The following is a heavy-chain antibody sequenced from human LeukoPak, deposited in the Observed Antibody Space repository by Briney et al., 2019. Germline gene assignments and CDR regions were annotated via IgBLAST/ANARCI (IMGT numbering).Heavy chain of an antibody. Sequence: GGSLRLSCAAPGFTFSTYGMHWVRQAQGKGLEWVAFIRYDGSNKFYSDSVKGRFTISRDNSKNTLNLQMNNLRTEDSAMYYCAKAGYCGTTGCPDYYHMDVWGKGTTVTVSS. CDR3: AKAGYCGTTGCPDYYHMDV. CDR1: GFTFSTYG. V-gene: IGHV3-30*02. D-gene: IGHD2-2*01. J-gene: IGHJ6*03. CDR2: IRYDGSNK.